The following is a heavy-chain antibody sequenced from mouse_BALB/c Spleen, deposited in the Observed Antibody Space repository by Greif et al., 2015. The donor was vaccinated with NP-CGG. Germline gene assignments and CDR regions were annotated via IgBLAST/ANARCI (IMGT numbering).Heavy chain of an antibody. Sequence: VQLQQSGAELMKPGASVKISCKATGYTFSSYWIEWVKQRPGHGLEWIGEILPGSGSTNYNEKFKGKATFTADTSSNTAYMQLSSLTSEDSAVYYCAREGAYGSSSHAMDYWGQGTSVTVSS. V-gene: IGHV1-9*01. D-gene: IGHD1-1*01. CDR1: GYTFSSYW. CDR2: ILPGSGST. J-gene: IGHJ4*01. CDR3: AREGAYGSSSHAMDY.